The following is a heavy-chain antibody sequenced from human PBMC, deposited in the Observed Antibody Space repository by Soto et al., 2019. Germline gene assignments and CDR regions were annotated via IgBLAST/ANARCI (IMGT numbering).Heavy chain of an antibody. CDR3: ARALTAMVTLFDY. J-gene: IGHJ4*02. CDR2: IYYSGST. V-gene: IGHV4-59*01. Sequence: PSETLSLTCTVSGGSISSYYWSWIRQPPGKGLEWIGYIYYSGSTNYNPSLKSRVTISVDTSKNQFSLKLSSVTAADTAVYYCARALTAMVTLFDYWGQGTLVTVSS. CDR1: GGSISSYY. D-gene: IGHD5-18*01.